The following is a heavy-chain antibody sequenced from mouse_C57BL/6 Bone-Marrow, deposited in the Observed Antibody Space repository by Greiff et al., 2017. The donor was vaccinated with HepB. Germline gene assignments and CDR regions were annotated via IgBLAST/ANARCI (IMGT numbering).Heavy chain of an antibody. Sequence: QVQLKESGAELVKPGASVKLSCKASGYTFTEYTIHWVKQRSGQGLEWIGWFYPGSGSIKYNEKFKDKATLTADKSSSTVYMELSRLTSEDSAVYFCARHEEELYYYGSSFAYWGQGTLVTVSA. V-gene: IGHV1-62-2*01. CDR1: GYTFTEYT. CDR3: ARHEEELYYYGSSFAY. CDR2: FYPGSGSI. D-gene: IGHD1-1*01. J-gene: IGHJ3*01.